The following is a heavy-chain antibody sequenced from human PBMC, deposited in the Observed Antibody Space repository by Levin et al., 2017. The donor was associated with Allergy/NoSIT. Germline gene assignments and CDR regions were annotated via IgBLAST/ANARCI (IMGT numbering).Heavy chain of an antibody. D-gene: IGHD5-12*01. J-gene: IGHJ3*02. CDR1: GFTVSSNY. CDR2: IYSGGST. Sequence: ETLSLTCAASGFTVSSNYMSWVRQAPGKGLEWVSVIYSGGSTYYADSVKGRFTISRDNSKNTLYLQMNSLRAEDTAVYYCARDREVATIRDAFDIWGQGTMVTVSS. V-gene: IGHV3-53*01. CDR3: ARDREVATIRDAFDI.